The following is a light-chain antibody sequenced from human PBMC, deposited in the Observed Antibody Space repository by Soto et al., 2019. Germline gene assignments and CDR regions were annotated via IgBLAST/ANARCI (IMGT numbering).Light chain of an antibody. V-gene: IGKV3-20*01. CDR1: QTVRNNY. CDR3: QQFGSPVT. Sequence: EFVLTQSPGTLSLSPGERSTISCRASQTVRNNYLAWYQQKPGQAPRLLIYDASSRATGIPDRFSGGGSGTDFTLTISRLEPEEFAVYYCQQFGSPVTFGQGTRLEIK. J-gene: IGKJ5*01. CDR2: DAS.